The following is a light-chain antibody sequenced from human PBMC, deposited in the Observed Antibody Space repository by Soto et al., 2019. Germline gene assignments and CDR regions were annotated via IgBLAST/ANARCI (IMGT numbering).Light chain of an antibody. CDR3: QQYGSSIQT. V-gene: IGKV3-20*01. CDR1: QSVTNNY. J-gene: IGKJ1*01. Sequence: EIVLTQFQGTLSLSPGERATLSCRASQSVTNNYLAWYQQRPGQPPNLLIFGESNRATGIPDRFSGSGSGTDFTLTISRLEPEDFAVYYCQQYGSSIQTFGQGTKVDIK. CDR2: GES.